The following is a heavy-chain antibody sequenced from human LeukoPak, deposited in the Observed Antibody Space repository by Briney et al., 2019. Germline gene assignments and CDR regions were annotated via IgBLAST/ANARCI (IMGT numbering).Heavy chain of an antibody. V-gene: IGHV3-13*04. J-gene: IGHJ3*01. CDR2: IGKSGDT. Sequence: GGSLRLSCAASGLSFSTYDMHWVRQATGEGLEWVSGIGKSGDTYYVVSVKGRFTISRDNAKNYLYLQMNSLRSGDTAVHYCARGAYTGFDVWGQGTVVTVSS. CDR3: ARGAYTGFDV. D-gene: IGHD5-12*01. CDR1: GLSFSTYD.